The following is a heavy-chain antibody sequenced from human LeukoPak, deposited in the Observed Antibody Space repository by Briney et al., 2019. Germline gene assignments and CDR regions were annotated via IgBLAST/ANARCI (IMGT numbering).Heavy chain of an antibody. CDR3: ASKQWVYYYMDV. D-gene: IGHD1-26*01. Sequence: SETLSLTCTVSGGSISSSNYYWGWLRQPPGQGLEWSGSISYSGTTYYNPSLKSRVTIFVDTSKNQFSLKLSSVTAADTAVYYCASKQWVYYYMDVWGKGTTVTVSS. V-gene: IGHV4-39*01. CDR1: GGSISSSNYY. J-gene: IGHJ6*03. CDR2: ISYSGTT.